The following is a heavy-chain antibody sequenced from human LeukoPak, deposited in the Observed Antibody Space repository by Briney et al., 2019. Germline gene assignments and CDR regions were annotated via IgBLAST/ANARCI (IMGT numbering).Heavy chain of an antibody. CDR2: TYFMSEWSN. CDR1: GDIVSNNSAA. CDR3: ARAVAGGRYFDL. D-gene: IGHD4-23*01. Sequence: SQTLSLTCAISGDIVSNNSAAWTWIRQSPSRGLEWLGRTYFMSEWSNTYAPSMTSRITINADTSKNQFSLQLNSVTPEDTAVYFCARAVAGGRYFDLWGRGTLVAVSS. J-gene: IGHJ2*01. V-gene: IGHV6-1*01.